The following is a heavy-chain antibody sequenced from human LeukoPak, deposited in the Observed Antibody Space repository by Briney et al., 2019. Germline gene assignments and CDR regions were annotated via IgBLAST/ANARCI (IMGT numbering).Heavy chain of an antibody. CDR2: ISYLSSHV. Sequence: PGGSLRLSCSASGFTFSDYDMNWVRPAPRKGLEWVSSISYLSSHVYYGDSVKGRFSISRDNAKNSLYLQMNSLGAEDTAIYYCGRAFPPLRTSSAGDLWGQGILVTVSS. CDR1: GFTFSDYD. J-gene: IGHJ4*02. V-gene: IGHV3-21*01. D-gene: IGHD3-16*01. CDR3: GRAFPPLRTSSAGDL.